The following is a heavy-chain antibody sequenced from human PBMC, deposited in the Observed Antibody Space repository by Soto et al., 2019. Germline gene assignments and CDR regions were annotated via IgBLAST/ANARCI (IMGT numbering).Heavy chain of an antibody. CDR2: IIPALDIE. CDR3: AAVAGTSAFGCYFEY. D-gene: IGHD6-19*01. Sequence: GLLVQSGSEVKKPGSSVKVSCKAPGGTLSTYTLTWLRQAPGQGPEWMGRIIPALDIEDYAQHFQGRVTITADTSTSTAYMALHSLRSDDTAVYYCAAVAGTSAFGCYFEYWGQGTLVTVAS. V-gene: IGHV1-69*02. CDR1: GGTLSTYT. J-gene: IGHJ4*02.